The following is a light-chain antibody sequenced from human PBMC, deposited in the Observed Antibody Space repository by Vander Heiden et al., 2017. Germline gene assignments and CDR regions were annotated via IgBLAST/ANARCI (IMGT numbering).Light chain of an antibody. CDR1: QSVSSY. CDR2: DAS. CDR3: QQRSNWPPIT. J-gene: IGKJ5*01. Sequence: EIVLTQSPATLSLSPGERATLSCRASQSVSSYVAWYQQTPGQAPRLLIYDASNRATGIPARFSGSGSGTDFTLTISSLEPEDFAVYYCQQRSNWPPITFGQGTRLEIK. V-gene: IGKV3-11*01.